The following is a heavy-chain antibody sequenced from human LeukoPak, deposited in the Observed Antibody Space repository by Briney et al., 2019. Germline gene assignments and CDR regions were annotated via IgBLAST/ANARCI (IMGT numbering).Heavy chain of an antibody. V-gene: IGHV1-2*04. J-gene: IGHJ4*02. CDR3: AREGSSGYYYFDY. CDR2: INPNSGGT. Sequence: GASVKVSCEASGYTFTGYYMHWVRQAPGQGLEWMGWINPNSGGTNYAQKFQGWVTMTRDTSISTAYMELSRLRSDDTAVYYCAREGSSGYYYFDYWGQGTLVTVSS. D-gene: IGHD3-22*01. CDR1: GYTFTGYY.